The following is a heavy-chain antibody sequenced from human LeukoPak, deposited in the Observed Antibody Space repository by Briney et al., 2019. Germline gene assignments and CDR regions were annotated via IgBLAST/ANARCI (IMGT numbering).Heavy chain of an antibody. J-gene: IGHJ4*02. CDR2: ISAHNGNT. CDR3: AREWELPYYFDY. D-gene: IGHD1-26*01. Sequence: ASVKVSCKASGYTFTSYGISWVRQAPGQGLEWMGWISAHNGNTNYAQKLQGRVTMTTDTSTSTAYMELRSLRSDDTAVYYCAREWELPYYFDYWGQGTLVTVSS. CDR1: GYTFTSYG. V-gene: IGHV1-18*01.